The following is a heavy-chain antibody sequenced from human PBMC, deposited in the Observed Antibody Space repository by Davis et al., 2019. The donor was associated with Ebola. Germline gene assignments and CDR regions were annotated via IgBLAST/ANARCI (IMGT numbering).Heavy chain of an antibody. CDR3: ARAPTVYDSSGYWVDY. CDR1: GGTFSSYA. Sequence: SVKVSCKASGGTFSSYAISWVRQAPGQGLEWMGGIIPIFGTANYAQKFQGRVTITADESTSTAYMELSSLRSEDTAVYYCARAPTVYDSSGYWVDYWGQGTLVTVSS. CDR2: IIPIFGTA. D-gene: IGHD3-22*01. V-gene: IGHV1-69*13. J-gene: IGHJ4*02.